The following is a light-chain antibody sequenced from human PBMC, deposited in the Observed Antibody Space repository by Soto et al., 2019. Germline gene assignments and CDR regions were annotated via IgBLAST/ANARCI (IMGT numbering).Light chain of an antibody. CDR3: QQYGSSLIT. CDR2: GAS. V-gene: IGKV3-20*01. Sequence: EIVLTQSPGTLFLSPGARATLSCRASQSVSSSYLAWYQQKPGQAPRLLIYGASSRATGIPDRFSGSGSGTDFTLTISRLEPEEFAVYYCQQYGSSLITFGQGTRLEIK. J-gene: IGKJ5*01. CDR1: QSVSSSY.